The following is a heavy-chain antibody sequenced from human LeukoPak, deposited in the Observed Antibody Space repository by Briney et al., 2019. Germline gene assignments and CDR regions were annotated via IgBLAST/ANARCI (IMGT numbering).Heavy chain of an antibody. V-gene: IGHV4-4*07. CDR1: GGSISNYY. J-gene: IGHJ4*02. Sequence: SSETLSLTCSVSGGSISNYYWGWIRQPAGKGLEWIGRIYSSGSTNYKPSLKSRVTMSVDTSKNQFSLKLSSVTAADTAVYYCARDLGLKSMDYWGQGTLVSVSS. CDR2: IYSSGST. CDR3: ARDLGLKSMDY. D-gene: IGHD2/OR15-2a*01.